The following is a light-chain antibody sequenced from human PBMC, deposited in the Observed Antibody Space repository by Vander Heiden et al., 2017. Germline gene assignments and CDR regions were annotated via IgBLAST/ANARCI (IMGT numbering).Light chain of an antibody. CDR1: VLEKKY. V-gene: IGLV3-27*01. J-gene: IGLJ3*02. CDR3: YSATDNIGV. Sequence: SYELTQPSSVSVSPGQTARITCSGDVLEKKYAQWFQQEPGQAPVLIIYKDNERPSGIPERFSGSSSGTTVTLTISGAQVEDEADYYCYSATDNIGVFGGGTKLTVL. CDR2: KDN.